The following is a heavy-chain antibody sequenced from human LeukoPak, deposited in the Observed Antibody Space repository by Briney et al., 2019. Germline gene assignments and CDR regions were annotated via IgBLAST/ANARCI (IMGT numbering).Heavy chain of an antibody. CDR2: ISGSGGST. V-gene: IGHV3-23*01. CDR3: ANMAAADDYFDY. Sequence: PGGSLRLSCAASGFTFSSYGMSWVRQAPGKGLEWVSAISGSGGSTYYADSVKGRFTISRDNSKNTLYLQMNSLRAEDTAVYYCANMAAADDYFDYWGQGTLVTVSS. J-gene: IGHJ4*02. D-gene: IGHD6-13*01. CDR1: GFTFSSYG.